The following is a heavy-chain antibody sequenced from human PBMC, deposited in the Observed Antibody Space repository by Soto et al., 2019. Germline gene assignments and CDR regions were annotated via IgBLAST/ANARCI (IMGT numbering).Heavy chain of an antibody. CDR2: INHSGST. CDR1: GGSFSGYY. J-gene: IGHJ4*02. Sequence: QVQLQQWGAGLLKPSETLSLTCAVYGGSFSGYYWSWIRQPPGKGLEWIGEINHSGSTNYNPSLKSRVTISVDTSKNQFSLKLSSVTAADTAVYYCARAGGIDVSGSYPGGYWGQGTLVTVSS. D-gene: IGHD3-10*01. V-gene: IGHV4-34*01. CDR3: ARAGGIDVSGSYPGGY.